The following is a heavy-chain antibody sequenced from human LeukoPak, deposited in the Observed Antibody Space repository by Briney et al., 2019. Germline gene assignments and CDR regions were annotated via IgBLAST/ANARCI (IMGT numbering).Heavy chain of an antibody. Sequence: GGSLRLSCAASGFTFSTYGMHWVRQGPGKGLGWGAVIWNDGSKQYYADSVKGRFTISRDNSKSTLYLQMNSLRAEDTAVYYCARDQGLWVGFWSGYYDLWGQGTLVTVSS. V-gene: IGHV3-33*01. J-gene: IGHJ4*02. D-gene: IGHD3-3*01. CDR2: IWNDGSKQ. CDR1: GFTFSTYG. CDR3: ARDQGLWVGFWSGYYDL.